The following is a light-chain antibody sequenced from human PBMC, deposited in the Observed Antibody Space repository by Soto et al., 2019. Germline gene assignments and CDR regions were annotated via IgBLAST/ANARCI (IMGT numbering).Light chain of an antibody. J-gene: IGLJ3*02. V-gene: IGLV4-69*01. CDR3: QTWGTGPWV. CDR2: LNSDGSH. Sequence: QSVLTQSPSASASLGASVKLTCTLSSGHSSYAIAWHQQQPEKGPRYLMKLNSDGSHSKGDGIPDRFSGSSSGGERYLTISSPQSEDEADYYCQTWGTGPWVFGGGTKLTVL. CDR1: SGHSSYA.